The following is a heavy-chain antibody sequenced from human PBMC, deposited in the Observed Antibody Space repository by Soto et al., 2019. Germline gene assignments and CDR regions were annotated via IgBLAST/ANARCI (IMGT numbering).Heavy chain of an antibody. CDR1: GYTFTSYA. CDR2: INAGNGNT. J-gene: IGHJ4*02. CDR3: ARGLPPAAAY. Sequence: QVQLVQSGAEEKKPGASVKVSCKASGYTFTSYAMHWVRQAPGQRLEWMGWINAGNGNTKYSQKFQGRVTITRDTSASTAYMELSSLRSEDTAVYYCARGLPPAAAYWGQGTLVTVSS. V-gene: IGHV1-3*05.